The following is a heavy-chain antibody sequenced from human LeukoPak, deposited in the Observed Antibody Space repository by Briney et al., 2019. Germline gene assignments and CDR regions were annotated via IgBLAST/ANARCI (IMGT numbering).Heavy chain of an antibody. CDR2: ISGSADDT. D-gene: IGHD5-24*01. Sequence: PGGSLRLSCAASGFTFNNYALSWVRQAPGKGLEWVSGISGSADDTYYAGSVKGRFTISRDFSKNTLYLQMNSPRVEDTALYFCAKGPKLGDGFHCDYWGQGTLVTVSS. CDR3: AKGPKLGDGFHCDY. V-gene: IGHV3-23*01. J-gene: IGHJ4*02. CDR1: GFTFNNYA.